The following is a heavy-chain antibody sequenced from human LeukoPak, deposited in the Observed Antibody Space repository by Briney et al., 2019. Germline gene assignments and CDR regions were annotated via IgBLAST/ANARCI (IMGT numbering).Heavy chain of an antibody. CDR3: ARNTVTYDY. V-gene: IGHV3-21*01. CDR2: ISSGSSYI. J-gene: IGHJ4*02. CDR1: GFTFSNYA. D-gene: IGHD4-17*01. Sequence: GGSLRLSCAASGFTFSNYAMSWVRQAPGKGLEWVSSISSGSSYIYYADSVKGRFTISRDNAKNSLYLQMNSLSAEDTAVYYCARNTVTYDYWGQGTLVTVSS.